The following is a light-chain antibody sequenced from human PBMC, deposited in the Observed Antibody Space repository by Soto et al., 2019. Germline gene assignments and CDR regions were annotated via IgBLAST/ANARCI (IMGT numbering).Light chain of an antibody. CDR1: QSVSSN. Sequence: EIVMTQSPATLSVSPGERATLSCRASQSVSSNLAWYQQKPGQAPRLLMFGVSTRAAGIPARFSGSGSGTEFTLTISSLQSEDFAVYYCQQHNNWPRTFGQGTKGDIK. V-gene: IGKV3-15*01. CDR3: QQHNNWPRT. CDR2: GVS. J-gene: IGKJ1*01.